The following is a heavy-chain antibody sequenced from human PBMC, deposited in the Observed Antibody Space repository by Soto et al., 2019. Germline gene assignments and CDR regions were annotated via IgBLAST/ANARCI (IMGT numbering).Heavy chain of an antibody. D-gene: IGHD2-2*02. Sequence: PGGSLRLSCAAPGFTFSSYGMHWVRQAPGKGLEWVAVISYDGSNKYYADSVKGRFTISRDNSKNTLYLQMNSLRAEDTAVYYCAKDVSRQNLWCSSTSCYTVYYGMDVWGQGTTVTVSS. J-gene: IGHJ6*02. CDR3: AKDVSRQNLWCSSTSCYTVYYGMDV. CDR2: ISYDGSNK. CDR1: GFTFSSYG. V-gene: IGHV3-30*18.